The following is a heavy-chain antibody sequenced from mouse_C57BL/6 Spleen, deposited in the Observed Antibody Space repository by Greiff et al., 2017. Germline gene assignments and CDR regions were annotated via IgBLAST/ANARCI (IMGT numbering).Heavy chain of an antibody. D-gene: IGHD1-1*02. CDR3: TTVGFAY. J-gene: IGHJ3*01. V-gene: IGHV14-4*01. Sequence: VQLKESGAELVRPGASVKLSCTASGFNIKDDYMHWVKQRPEQGLEWIGWIDPENGDTEYASKFQGKATITADTSSNTAYLQLSSRTSEDTAVYYCTTVGFAYWGQGTLVTVSA. CDR2: IDPENGDT. CDR1: GFNIKDDY.